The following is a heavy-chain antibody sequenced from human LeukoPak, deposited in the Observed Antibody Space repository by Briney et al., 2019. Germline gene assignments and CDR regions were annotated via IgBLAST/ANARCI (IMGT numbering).Heavy chain of an antibody. V-gene: IGHV1-69*04. CDR1: GGTFSSYA. D-gene: IGHD1-14*01. Sequence: GASVKVSCKASGGTFSSYAISWVRQAPGQGLEWMGRIIPILGIVNYAQKFQGRVTITADKSTSTAYMELSSLRSEDTAVYYCARGQPYAHVDYWGQGTLVTVSS. CDR2: IIPILGIV. CDR3: ARGQPYAHVDY. J-gene: IGHJ4*02.